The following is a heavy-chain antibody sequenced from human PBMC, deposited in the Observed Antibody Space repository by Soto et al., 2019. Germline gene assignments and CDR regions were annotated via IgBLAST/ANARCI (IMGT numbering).Heavy chain of an antibody. CDR3: ARGGYSSQDAFDI. Sequence: XGSLRLSCAASGFTFSSYWMSWVRQAPGKGLEWVANIKQDGSEKYYVDSVKGRFTISRDNAKNSLYLQMNSLRAEDTAVYYCARGGYSSQDAFDIWGQGTMVTVSS. CDR1: GFTFSSYW. D-gene: IGHD6-13*01. V-gene: IGHV3-7*03. CDR2: IKQDGSEK. J-gene: IGHJ3*02.